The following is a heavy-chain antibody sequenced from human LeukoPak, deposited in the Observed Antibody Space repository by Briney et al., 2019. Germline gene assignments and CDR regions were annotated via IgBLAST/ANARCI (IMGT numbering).Heavy chain of an antibody. Sequence: ASVKVSCKASGYTFTSYDINWVRQATGQGLEWMGWMNPNSGNTGYAQKLQGRVTMTRNTSISTAYMELSSLRSEDTAVYFCAGIPVFGVVLHQEPVWGKGTTVTVFS. CDR1: GYTFTSYD. D-gene: IGHD3-3*01. V-gene: IGHV1-8*01. J-gene: IGHJ6*04. CDR2: MNPNSGNT. CDR3: AGIPVFGVVLHQEPV.